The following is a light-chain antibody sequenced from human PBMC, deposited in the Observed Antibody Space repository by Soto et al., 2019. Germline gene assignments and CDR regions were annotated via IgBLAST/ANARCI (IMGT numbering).Light chain of an antibody. CDR1: SSDVGGYNY. J-gene: IGLJ1*01. V-gene: IGLV2-14*01. Sequence: QSALTQPASVSGSPGQSITISCTGTSSDVGGYNYVSWYQQHPGKAPKLMIYEVSNRPSGVSSRFSGSKSGNTASLTISGLQAEDEADYYCSSYTSSSTLYVFGTGTKVT. CDR2: EVS. CDR3: SSYTSSSTLYV.